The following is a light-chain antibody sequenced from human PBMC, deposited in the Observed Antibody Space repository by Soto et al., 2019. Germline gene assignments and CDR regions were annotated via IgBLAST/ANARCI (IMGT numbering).Light chain of an antibody. V-gene: IGKV3-15*01. CDR1: QSVSSN. CDR2: GAS. Sequence: EIVMTQSPANLSVSPGERATLSCRASQSVSSNLAWYQQKPGQGPRLLIYGASTRATSIPASFSGSRSGTEFTLTINSLQSEDFAVYYCQQYNKWPPYTFGQGTKLEIK. J-gene: IGKJ2*01. CDR3: QQYNKWPPYT.